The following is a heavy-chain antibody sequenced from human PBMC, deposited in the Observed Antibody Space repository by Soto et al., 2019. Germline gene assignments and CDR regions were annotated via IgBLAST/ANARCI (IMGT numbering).Heavy chain of an antibody. Sequence: QVQLVQSGAEVKKPGASVKVSCKASGYTFTSYDINWVRQATGQGLEWMGWMNPNSGNTGYAQKFQGRVTMTRNTSISTAYMGLSSLRSEDTAVYYCARGYCSSTSFYTLYYYYYYGMDVWGKGTTVTVSS. V-gene: IGHV1-8*01. CDR1: GYTFTSYD. CDR2: MNPNSGNT. D-gene: IGHD2-2*02. J-gene: IGHJ6*04. CDR3: ARGYCSSTSFYTLYYYYYYGMDV.